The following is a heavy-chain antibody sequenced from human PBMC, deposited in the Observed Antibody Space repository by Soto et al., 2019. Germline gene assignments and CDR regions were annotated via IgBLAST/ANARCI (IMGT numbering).Heavy chain of an antibody. CDR2: IIPIFGTA. CDR3: AADYGDYSFIYYYYGMDV. V-gene: IGHV1-69*05. D-gene: IGHD4-17*01. Sequence: SVKVSCKASGGTFSSYAISWVRQAPGQGLEWMGGIIPIFGTANYAQKFQERVTITRDMSTSTAYMELSSLRSEDTAVYYCAADYGDYSFIYYYYGMDVWGQGTTVTVSS. J-gene: IGHJ6*02. CDR1: GGTFSSYA.